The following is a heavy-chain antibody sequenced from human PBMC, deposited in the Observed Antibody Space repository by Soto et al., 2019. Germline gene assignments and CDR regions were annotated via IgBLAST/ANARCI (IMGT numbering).Heavy chain of an antibody. CDR2: ISWNSGSI. V-gene: IGHV3-9*01. CDR1: GFTFDDYA. D-gene: IGHD5-12*01. J-gene: IGHJ3*02. Sequence: EVQLVESGGGLVQPGRSLRLSCAASGFTFDDYAMHWVRQAPGKGQEWVSGISWNSGSIGYADSVKGRFTISRDNAKNSLYLQMNSLRAEDTALSYCAKDDVAKTVNAFDIWGQGTMVTVSS. CDR3: AKDDVAKTVNAFDI.